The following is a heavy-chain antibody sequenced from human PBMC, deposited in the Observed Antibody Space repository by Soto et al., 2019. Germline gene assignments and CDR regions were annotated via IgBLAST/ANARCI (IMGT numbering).Heavy chain of an antibody. CDR3: ARGQDFWSGYPFDY. D-gene: IGHD3-3*01. J-gene: IGHJ4*02. CDR1: GGSFSGYY. Sequence: QVQLQQWGAGLLKPSETLSLTCAVYGGSFSGYYWSRIRQSPGKGREWIGEINHSGSTKYNPSLKSRVTISVDTCKNQFSLKLSSVTAADAAVYYCARGQDFWSGYPFDYWGLGTLVTVSS. CDR2: INHSGST. V-gene: IGHV4-34*01.